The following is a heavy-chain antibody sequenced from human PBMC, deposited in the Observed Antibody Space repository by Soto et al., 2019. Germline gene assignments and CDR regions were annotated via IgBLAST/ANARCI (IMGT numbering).Heavy chain of an antibody. CDR3: ASVYYDFWSGYHRDPLYGMDV. J-gene: IGHJ6*02. CDR2: ISSSSSYI. D-gene: IGHD3-3*01. Sequence: PGGSLRLSCAASGFTFSSYSMNWVRQAPGKGLEWVSSISSSSSYIYYADSVKGRFTISRDNAKNSLYLQMNSLRAEDTAVYYCASVYYDFWSGYHRDPLYGMDVWGQGTTVTVSS. CDR1: GFTFSSYS. V-gene: IGHV3-21*01.